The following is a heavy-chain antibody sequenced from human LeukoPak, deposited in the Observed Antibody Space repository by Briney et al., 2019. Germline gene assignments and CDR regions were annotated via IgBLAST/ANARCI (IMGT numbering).Heavy chain of an antibody. Sequence: GALRLSCAASGFTFSSYGMSWVRQAPGKGLEWVSAISGSGGSTYYADSVKGRFTISRDNSKNTLYLQMNSLRAEDTAVYYCAKDKGVVTAISGAFDYWGQGTLVTVSS. CDR3: AKDKGVVTAISGAFDY. V-gene: IGHV3-23*01. CDR2: ISGSGGST. D-gene: IGHD2-21*02. CDR1: GFTFSSYG. J-gene: IGHJ4*02.